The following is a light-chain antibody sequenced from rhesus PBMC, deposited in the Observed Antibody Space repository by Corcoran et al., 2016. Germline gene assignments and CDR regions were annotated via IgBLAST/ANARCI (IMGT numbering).Light chain of an antibody. J-gene: IGKJ2*01. CDR2: KAS. V-gene: IGKV1-22*01. CDR1: QSISSW. Sequence: DIQMTQSPSSLSASVGDTVTINCRASQSISSWLAWYQQKPGKAPKLLMHKASSLQRGVPSRFSGSGAGTDFTLTISSLQSEDFATYYCQQYSSSPYSFGQGTKVEIK. CDR3: QQYSSSPYS.